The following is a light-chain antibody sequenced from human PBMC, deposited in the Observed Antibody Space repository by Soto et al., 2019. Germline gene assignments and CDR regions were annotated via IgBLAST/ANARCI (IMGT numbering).Light chain of an antibody. V-gene: IGKV1-5*03. CDR3: QHYDSYYLM. CDR1: QSISSW. CDR2: KAS. Sequence: DIQMTQSPSTLSASIGDRVTITCRASQSISSWLAWYQQKPGKAPNLLIYKASSLKTGVPSRFSGSGSGTEFTLTISSLQPDDFATYYCQHYDSYYLMFGRGTKVEIK. J-gene: IGKJ1*01.